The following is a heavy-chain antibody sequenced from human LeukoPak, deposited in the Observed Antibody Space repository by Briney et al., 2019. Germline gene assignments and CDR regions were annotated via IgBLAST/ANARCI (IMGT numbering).Heavy chain of an antibody. CDR1: GGTFSSYA. Sequence: EASVKVSCKASGGTFSSYAISWVRQAPGQGLEWMGIINPSGGSTSYAQKFQGRVTMTRDMSTSTVYMELSSLRSEDTAVYYCARDNLIAAAGRTPTNWFDPWGQGTLVTVSS. CDR2: INPSGGST. V-gene: IGHV1-46*01. CDR3: ARDNLIAAAGRTPTNWFDP. D-gene: IGHD6-13*01. J-gene: IGHJ5*02.